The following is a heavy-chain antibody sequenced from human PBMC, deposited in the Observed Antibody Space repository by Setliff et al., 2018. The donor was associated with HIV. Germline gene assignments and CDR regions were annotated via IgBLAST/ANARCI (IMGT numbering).Heavy chain of an antibody. D-gene: IGHD7-27*01. V-gene: IGHV4-59*08. J-gene: IGHJ4*02. CDR3: ARHLAGDLDY. CDR1: GVSITSYY. CDR2: IYFSGGT. Sequence: PSETLSLTCTVSGVSITSYYWSWVRQSPGKGLQWIGYIYFSGGTHYNPSLKSRVTISVDTSKNQFSLELSSVTATDTATYYCARHLAGDLDYWGQGTLVTVSS.